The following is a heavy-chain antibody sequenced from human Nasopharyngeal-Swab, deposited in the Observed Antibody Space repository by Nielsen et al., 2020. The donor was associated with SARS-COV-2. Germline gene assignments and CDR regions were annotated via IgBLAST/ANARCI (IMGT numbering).Heavy chain of an antibody. V-gene: IGHV1-3*01. CDR1: GYNFASYI. CDR2: INAGNGHT. CDR3: ARVFVYNYGMDV. Sequence: ASVKVSCKVSGYNFASYILHWLRQAPGQRPEWMGWINAGNGHTEYSQKFQGRVTITRDTSATTAYMELSSLRSEDTGVYYCARVFVYNYGMDVWGQGTTVTVSS. J-gene: IGHJ6*02.